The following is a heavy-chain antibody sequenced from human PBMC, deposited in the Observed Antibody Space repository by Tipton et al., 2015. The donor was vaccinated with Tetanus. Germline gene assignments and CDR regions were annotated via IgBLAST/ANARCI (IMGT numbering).Heavy chain of an antibody. J-gene: IGHJ5*02. CDR2: IYYNGNT. CDR3: ARQADNWFDP. D-gene: IGHD6-25*01. Sequence: GLVKPSETLSLTCTVSGGSLFSGSFYWAWIRQPPGKGLEWIGNIYYNGNTYYLSSLESRVTISADTSNNQFSLSLRSVTAADTAVYYCARQADNWFDPWGQGTLVTVSS. V-gene: IGHV4-39*01. CDR1: GGSLFSGSFY.